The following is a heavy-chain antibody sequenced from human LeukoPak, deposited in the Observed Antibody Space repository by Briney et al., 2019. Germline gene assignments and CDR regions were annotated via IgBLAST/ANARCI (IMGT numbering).Heavy chain of an antibody. CDR1: GYTLNELS. CDR3: ATGMVPGYCSGGSCSSSGDY. CDR2: FDPEDGET. Sequence: ASVKVSCKVSGYTLNELSMHWVRQAPGKGLEWMGGFDPEDGETIYAQKFQGRVTMTEDTSTDTAYMELSSLRSEDTAVYYCATGMVPGYCSGGSCSSSGDYWGQGTLVTVSS. V-gene: IGHV1-24*01. D-gene: IGHD2-15*01. J-gene: IGHJ4*02.